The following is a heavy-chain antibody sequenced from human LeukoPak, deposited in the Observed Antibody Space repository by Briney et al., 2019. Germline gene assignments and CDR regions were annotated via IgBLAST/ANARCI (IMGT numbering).Heavy chain of an antibody. CDR2: IRYDGSNK. D-gene: IGHD6-19*01. Sequence: GGSLRLSCAASGFTFSSYGMHWVRQAPGKGLEWVAFIRYDGSNKYYADSVKGRFTISRDNSKNTLYLQMNSLRAEDTAVYYCAKDNAAVAGTGGSFDYWGQGTLVTVSS. J-gene: IGHJ4*02. CDR1: GFTFSSYG. CDR3: AKDNAAVAGTGGSFDY. V-gene: IGHV3-30*02.